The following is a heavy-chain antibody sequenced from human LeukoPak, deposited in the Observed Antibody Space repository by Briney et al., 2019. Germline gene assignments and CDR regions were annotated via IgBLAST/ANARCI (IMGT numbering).Heavy chain of an antibody. Sequence: ASGKVSCKASGYTFTNYGISWGRQAPGQGLEWMGWISVYTGKTYHAEKFQARVTMTTDTSTTTAYMELRSLRSDDTAVYYCAKDPGWKYADYETVAVEHWGQGPLVTVSS. CDR3: AKDPGWKYADYETVAVEH. J-gene: IGHJ4*02. V-gene: IGHV1-18*01. CDR2: ISVYTGKT. CDR1: GYTFTNYG. D-gene: IGHD4-17*01.